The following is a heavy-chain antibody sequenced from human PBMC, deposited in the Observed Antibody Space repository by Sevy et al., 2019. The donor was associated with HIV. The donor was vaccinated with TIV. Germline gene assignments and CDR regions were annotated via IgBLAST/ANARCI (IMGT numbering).Heavy chain of an antibody. CDR2: IYSGVTT. D-gene: IGHD3-22*01. V-gene: IGHV3-53*01. CDR1: GFTVSNSY. J-gene: IGHJ3*02. CDR3: ARLSVYYYDSSGYYTTGNAFDI. Sequence: GGSLRLSCAASGFTVSNSYMSWVRQAPGKGLEWVSIIYSGVTTSYADSVRGRFTISRDNSKNTLSLLMNSLRAEDTAVYYCARLSVYYYDSSGYYTTGNAFDIWGQGTMVTVSS.